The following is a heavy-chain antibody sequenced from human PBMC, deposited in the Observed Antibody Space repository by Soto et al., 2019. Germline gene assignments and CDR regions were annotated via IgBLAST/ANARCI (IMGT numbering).Heavy chain of an antibody. D-gene: IGHD2-15*01. V-gene: IGHV3-23*01. Sequence: EVQLLESGGGLVQPGGSLRLSCAASGFTFSSYAMSWVRQAPGKGLEWVSAISGSGGSTYYADSVKGRFTISRDNSKNTLYLQMNSLRAEDTAVYYCAKGYCSGGSCYYYYYGMDVWGQGTTVTVSS. CDR2: ISGSGGST. CDR1: GFTFSSYA. J-gene: IGHJ6*02. CDR3: AKGYCSGGSCYYYYYGMDV.